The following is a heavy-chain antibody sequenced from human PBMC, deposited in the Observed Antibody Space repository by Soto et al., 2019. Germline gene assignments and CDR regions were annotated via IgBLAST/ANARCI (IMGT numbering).Heavy chain of an antibody. CDR3: AIIAARVFDY. J-gene: IGHJ4*02. D-gene: IGHD6-6*01. CDR2: IYYSGST. CDR1: GGSISSSSYY. Sequence: QLQLQESGPGLVKPSETLSLTCTVSGGSISSSSYYWGWIRQPPGKGLEWIGSIYYSGSTYYNPSRKSRVTISVDTSKNQFSLKLSSVTAADTAVYYCAIIAARVFDYWGQGTLVTVSS. V-gene: IGHV4-39*01.